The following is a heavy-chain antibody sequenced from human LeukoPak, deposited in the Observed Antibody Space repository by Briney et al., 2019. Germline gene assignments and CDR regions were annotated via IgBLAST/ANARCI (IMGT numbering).Heavy chain of an antibody. CDR3: ARATFYSSSWYSGSVEV. D-gene: IGHD6-13*01. V-gene: IGHV3-74*01. CDR1: GFTFSTYW. J-gene: IGHJ6*01. CDR2: INSDGSST. Sequence: GGSLRLSCAASGFTFSTYWIHWVRQAPGKGLVWVSHINSDGSSTTYADSVKGRFTISRDNAKNTLYLQMNSLRAEDTAVYYCARATFYSSSWYSGSVEVWGQGTTVTVSS.